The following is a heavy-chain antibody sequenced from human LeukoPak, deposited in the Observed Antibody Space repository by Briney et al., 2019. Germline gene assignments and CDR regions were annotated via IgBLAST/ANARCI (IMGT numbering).Heavy chain of an antibody. D-gene: IGHD6-13*01. CDR2: IYSDNT. CDR3: VMYSRADY. CDR1: GFTFSSNS. J-gene: IGHJ4*02. Sequence: GGSLRLSCAASGFTFSSNSMSWVRQAPGKGLEWVSFIYSDNTHYSDSVKGRFTISRDNSKNTLYLQMNSLRAEDTAVYYCVMYSRADYWGQGTLVTVSS. V-gene: IGHV3-66*01.